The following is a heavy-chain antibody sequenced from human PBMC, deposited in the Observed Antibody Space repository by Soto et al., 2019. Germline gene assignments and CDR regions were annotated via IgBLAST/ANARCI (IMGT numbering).Heavy chain of an antibody. CDR3: ARDAIEMATEVNWFDP. CDR1: GFTFSSYW. V-gene: IGHV3-7*01. D-gene: IGHD5-12*01. J-gene: IGHJ5*02. Sequence: GGSLRLSCAASGFTFSSYWMSWVRQAPGKGLEWVANIKQDGSEKYYVDSVKGRFTISRDNAKNSLYLQMNSLRAEDTAVYYCARDAIEMATEVNWFDPWGQGTLVIVSS. CDR2: IKQDGSEK.